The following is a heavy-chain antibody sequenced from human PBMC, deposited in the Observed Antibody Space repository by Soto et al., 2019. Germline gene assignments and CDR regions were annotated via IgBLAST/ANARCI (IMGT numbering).Heavy chain of an antibody. D-gene: IGHD3-3*01. V-gene: IGHV4-4*02. Sequence: QVQLQESGPGLVKPSGTLSLTCAVSGGSISSSNWWSWVRQPPGKGLEWIGEIYHSGSTNYNPSLNSQVTISVDKSNNQFSLKLSSVTAADTAVYYCLHVEGGCYKDYWGQGTLVTVSS. CDR2: IYHSGST. J-gene: IGHJ4*02. CDR1: GGSISSSNW. CDR3: LHVEGGCYKDY.